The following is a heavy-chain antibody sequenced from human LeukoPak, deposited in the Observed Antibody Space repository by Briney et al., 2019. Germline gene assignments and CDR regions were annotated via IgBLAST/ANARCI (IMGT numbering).Heavy chain of an antibody. CDR1: GFTFTDYY. V-gene: IGHV3-11*01. J-gene: IGHJ4*02. CDR3: TRDGAGTYYYGSGTQGDY. D-gene: IGHD3-10*01. Sequence: GGSLRLSCAASGFTFTDYYMSWIRQAPGKGLEWVSYITNSGTTIYYADSVKGRFTISRDNAKNSLYLQMNSLKTEDTAVYYCTRDGAGTYYYGSGTQGDYWGQGTLVTVSS. CDR2: ITNSGTTI.